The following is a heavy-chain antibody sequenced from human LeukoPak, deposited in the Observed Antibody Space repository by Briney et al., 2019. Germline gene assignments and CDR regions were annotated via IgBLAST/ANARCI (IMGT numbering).Heavy chain of an antibody. CDR2: IYYSGST. Sequence: SETLSPTCTVSGGSISSSSYYWGWIRQPPGKGLEWIGSIYYSGSTYYNPSLKSRVTISVDTSKDQFSLKLSSVTAADTAVYYCARHRALAYCGGDCYSHFAFDIWGQGTMVTVSS. CDR1: GGSISSSSYY. CDR3: ARHRALAYCGGDCYSHFAFDI. V-gene: IGHV4-39*01. D-gene: IGHD2-21*02. J-gene: IGHJ3*02.